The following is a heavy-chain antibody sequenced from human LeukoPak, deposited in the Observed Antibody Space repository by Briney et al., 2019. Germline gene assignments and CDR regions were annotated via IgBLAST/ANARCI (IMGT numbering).Heavy chain of an antibody. V-gene: IGHV4-59*01. J-gene: IGHJ6*02. D-gene: IGHD2-2*01. Sequence: PSETLSLTCTVSGGSLTSYYWNWIRQPPGKGLEWIGYIYSSGITKYNPSLKNRVTMSIDRSKSQVSLNLSSVTTSDTAVYYCARAGPYGSPTYAPDFYHSFGLDVWGQGTTVTVSS. CDR2: IYSSGIT. CDR1: GGSLTSYY. CDR3: ARAGPYGSPTYAPDFYHSFGLDV.